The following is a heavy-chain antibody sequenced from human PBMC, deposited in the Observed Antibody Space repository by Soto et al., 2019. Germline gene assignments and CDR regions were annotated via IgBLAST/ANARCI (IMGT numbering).Heavy chain of an antibody. CDR2: IYYSRST. J-gene: IGHJ5*01. Sequence: NPSETMSLTCTVCGGCMSSYDWSWIRQTPAKELSSIASIYYSRSTNYTPPLNSRVTISVHTSKYQFSLTLSSVTAAAPAVYYSARGSVRTSDQPWFDTWAQGPLLTVSS. D-gene: IGHD2-2*01. V-gene: IGHV4-59*01. CDR3: ARGSVRTSDQPWFDT. CDR1: GGCMSSYD.